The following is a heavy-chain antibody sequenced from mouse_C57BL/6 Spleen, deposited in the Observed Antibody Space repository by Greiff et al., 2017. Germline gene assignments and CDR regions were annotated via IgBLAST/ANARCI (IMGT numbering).Heavy chain of an antibody. J-gene: IGHJ2*01. CDR3: ARSYGYDDGYYFDY. CDR2: FYWDDDK. V-gene: IGHV8-12*01. D-gene: IGHD2-2*01. Sequence: QVTLKVSGPGILQSSQTLSLTCSFSGFSLSTSGMGVSWIRQPSGKGLEWLAHFYWDDDKRYNPSLKSRRTISKDTSRNQVFLKITSVDTADTATYYCARSYGYDDGYYFDYWGQGTTLTVSS. CDR1: GFSLSTSGMG.